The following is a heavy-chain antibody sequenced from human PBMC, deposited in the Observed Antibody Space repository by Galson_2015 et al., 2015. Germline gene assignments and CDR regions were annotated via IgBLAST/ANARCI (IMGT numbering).Heavy chain of an antibody. CDR1: GFTFSSYW. Sequence: SLRLSCAASGFTFSSYWMHWVRQAPGKGLVWVSRINSDGSSTSYADSVKGRFTISRDNAKNTLYLQMNSLRAEDTAVYYCARANSSGWPAAFDIWGQGTMVTVSS. J-gene: IGHJ3*02. CDR3: ARANSSGWPAAFDI. CDR2: INSDGSST. V-gene: IGHV3-74*01. D-gene: IGHD6-19*01.